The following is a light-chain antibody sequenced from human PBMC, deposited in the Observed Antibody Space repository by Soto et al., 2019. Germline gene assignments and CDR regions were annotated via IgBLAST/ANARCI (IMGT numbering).Light chain of an antibody. V-gene: IGLV1-44*01. J-gene: IGLJ2*01. CDR3: AAWDDSLNGVV. Sequence: QSVLTQPPSASGTPGQRVTISCSGSNFNIGSNSVNWYQQLPGTAPRLLIYSDNERPSGVPDRFSGSKSGTSASLAISGLQSEDEADYHCAAWDDSLNGVVFGGGTKVTVL. CDR1: NFNIGSNS. CDR2: SDN.